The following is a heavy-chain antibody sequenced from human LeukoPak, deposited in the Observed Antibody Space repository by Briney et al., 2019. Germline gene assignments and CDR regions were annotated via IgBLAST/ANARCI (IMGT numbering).Heavy chain of an antibody. J-gene: IGHJ4*02. CDR2: INQDGSEK. D-gene: IGHD3-10*01. Sequence: GGSLRLSCAASGFTFSSYWMSWVRQAQGNGLEWVANINQDGSEKFYVDAVKGRFTISRESAKNSLYLQMNSLRAEDTAVYYCAKYGSGSNFDYWGQGILVTVSS. V-gene: IGHV3-7*01. CDR1: GFTFSSYW. CDR3: AKYGSGSNFDY.